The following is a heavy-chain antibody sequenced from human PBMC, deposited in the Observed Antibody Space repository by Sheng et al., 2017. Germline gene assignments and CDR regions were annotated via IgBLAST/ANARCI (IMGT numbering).Heavy chain of an antibody. CDR2: IYYSGST. V-gene: IGHV4-30-4*07. Sequence: QVQLQESGPGLVKPSQTLSLTCAVSGGSISSGGYSWSWIRQPPGKGLEWIGYIYYSGSTYYNPSLKSRVTISVDTSKNQFSLKLSSVTAADTAVYYCARYQLRSANNWFDPWGQGTLVTVSS. CDR3: ARYQLRSANNWFDP. J-gene: IGHJ5*02. D-gene: IGHD2-2*01. CDR1: GGSISSGGYS.